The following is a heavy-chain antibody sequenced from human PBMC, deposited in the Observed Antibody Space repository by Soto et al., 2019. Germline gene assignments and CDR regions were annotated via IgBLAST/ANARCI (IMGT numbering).Heavy chain of an antibody. CDR2: IYYSGST. J-gene: IGHJ4*02. CDR1: GGSISSSSYY. V-gene: IGHV4-39*01. Sequence: QLQLQESGPGLVKPSETLSLTCTVSGGSISSSSYYWGWIRQPPGKGLEWIGSIYYSGSTYYNPSLKSRVTISVDTSKNQFSLKLSSVTAADTAVYYCATPSGRGGSANDWGQGTLVTVSS. CDR3: ATPSGRGGSAND. D-gene: IGHD2-15*01.